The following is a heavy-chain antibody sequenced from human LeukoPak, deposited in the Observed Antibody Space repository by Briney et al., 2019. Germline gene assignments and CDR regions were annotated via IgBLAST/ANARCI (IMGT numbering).Heavy chain of an antibody. CDR3: ARVIRRYFDL. CDR2: IYHSGST. V-gene: IGHV4-38-2*02. CDR1: GYSISSGYY. Sequence: SETLSLTCTVSGYSISSGYYWGWIRQPPGKGLEWIGSIYHSGSTYYNPSLKSRVTISVDTSKNQFSLKLSSVTAADTAVYYCARVIRRYFDLWGRGTLVTASS. J-gene: IGHJ2*01.